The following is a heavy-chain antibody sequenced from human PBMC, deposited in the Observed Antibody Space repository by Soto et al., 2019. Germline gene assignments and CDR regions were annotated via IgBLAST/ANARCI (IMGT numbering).Heavy chain of an antibody. CDR2: ISGSGVST. V-gene: IGHV3-23*01. D-gene: IGHD2-15*01. CDR1: GFTFSSYA. Sequence: GGSLRLSCAASGFTFSSYAMSWVRQAPGKGLEWVSAISGSGVSTYYADSAKGRFTISRDNAKNSLYLQMNSLRDEDTAVYYCARGYCSGGSCYSGDLNDYWGQGTLVTVSS. J-gene: IGHJ4*02. CDR3: ARGYCSGGSCYSGDLNDY.